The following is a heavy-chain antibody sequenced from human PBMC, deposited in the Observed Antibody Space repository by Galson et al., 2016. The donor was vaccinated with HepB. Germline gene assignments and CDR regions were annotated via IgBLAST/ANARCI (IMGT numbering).Heavy chain of an antibody. V-gene: IGHV4-39*02. CDR1: GDSISGPNYY. Sequence: ETLSLTCTVSGDSISGPNYYWGWVRQPPGKGLEWIGSIYYSGITLYNASLKSRLTISEDTSKNHFSLTLDSVTATDTAVYYCARPFPRHYGDEGWGAFDIWGQRAMVTVSS. J-gene: IGHJ3*02. CDR3: ARPFPRHYGDEGWGAFDI. D-gene: IGHD4-17*01. CDR2: IYYSGIT.